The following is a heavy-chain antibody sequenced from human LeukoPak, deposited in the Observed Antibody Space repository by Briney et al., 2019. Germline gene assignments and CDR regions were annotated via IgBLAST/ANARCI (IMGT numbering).Heavy chain of an antibody. CDR3: ARGDYGSGIKFDY. Sequence: SETLSLTCTVSGGSISSYYWSWIRQPPGKGLEWIGYTYYSGSTNYNPSLKSRVTISVDTSKNQFSLKLSSVTAADTAVYYCARGDYGSGIKFDYWGQGTLVTVSS. CDR1: GGSISSYY. D-gene: IGHD3-10*01. CDR2: TYYSGST. V-gene: IGHV4-59*08. J-gene: IGHJ4*02.